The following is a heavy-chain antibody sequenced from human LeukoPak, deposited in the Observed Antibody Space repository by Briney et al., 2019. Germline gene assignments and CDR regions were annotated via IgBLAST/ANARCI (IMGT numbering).Heavy chain of an antibody. CDR2: INPSGGST. CDR3: ARDDREYYYDSSVPAPFDY. V-gene: IGHV1-46*01. J-gene: IGHJ4*02. Sequence: ASVKVSCKASGHTFTSYGISWVRQAPGQGLEWMGIINPSGGSTSYAQKFQGRVTMTRDTSTSTVYMELSSLRSEDTAVYYCARDDREYYYDSSVPAPFDYWGQGTLVTVSS. CDR1: GHTFTSYG. D-gene: IGHD3-22*01.